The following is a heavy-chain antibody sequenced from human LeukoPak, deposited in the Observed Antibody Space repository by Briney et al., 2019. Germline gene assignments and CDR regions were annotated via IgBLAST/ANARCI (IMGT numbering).Heavy chain of an antibody. Sequence: GGSLRLSCAASAFTFSSYAMSWVRQAPGQGLEWVSVISGSGGSTYYADSVKGRFTISRDNSQNTLYLQKNNLRAEDTAVYYCAKDQANYGGNSFDYWGQGTLVTVSS. CDR3: AKDQANYGGNSFDY. D-gene: IGHD4-23*01. CDR2: ISGSGGST. V-gene: IGHV3-23*01. J-gene: IGHJ4*02. CDR1: AFTFSSYA.